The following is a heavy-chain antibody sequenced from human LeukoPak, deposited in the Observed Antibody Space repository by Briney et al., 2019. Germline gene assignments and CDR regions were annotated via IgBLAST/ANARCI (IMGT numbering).Heavy chain of an antibody. CDR1: GFSFNKYW. Sequence: GGSLRLSCETSGFSFNKYWMHWVRQVPGKGPVWVSRINPDGSTTNYADSVKGRFSISRDNAKSIMYLQMNSLSVEDTAVYYCARGGDGSNSLINYWGQGTLVTVSS. CDR3: ARGGDGSNSLINY. CDR2: INPDGSTT. D-gene: IGHD5-24*01. V-gene: IGHV3-74*01. J-gene: IGHJ4*02.